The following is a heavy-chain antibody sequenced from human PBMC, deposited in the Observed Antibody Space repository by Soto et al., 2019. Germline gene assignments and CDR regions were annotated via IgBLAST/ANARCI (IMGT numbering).Heavy chain of an antibody. Sequence: QVQLVQSGAEVKKPESSVKVSCTTSGGTFVRHVISWVRQAPGQGPEWMGKINPLSGISNYAQKFQDRVTFTADTDSSTAYMELSSLRSDDTAVYYCATPACAATWCSPSHNSDHWGQGTLVTVSS. V-gene: IGHV1-69*09. CDR3: ATPACAATWCSPSHNSDH. CDR1: GGTFVRHV. J-gene: IGHJ4*02. D-gene: IGHD2-2*01. CDR2: INPLSGIS.